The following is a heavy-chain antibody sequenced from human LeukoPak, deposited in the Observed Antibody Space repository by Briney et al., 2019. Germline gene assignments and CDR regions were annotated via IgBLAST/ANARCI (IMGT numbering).Heavy chain of an antibody. CDR1: LFSFSNSW. CDR2: IKQDESEK. V-gene: IGHV3-7*01. J-gene: IGHJ4*02. Sequence: GGSLRLSCAASLFSFSNSWMSWVRQAPGKGLEWVASIKQDESEKYYLDSVKGRFTISRDNARNSLFLQMNSLRAEDTAVYYCVKIKEDTVLTWVFDSWGQGTLVTVSS. D-gene: IGHD4-23*01. CDR3: VKIKEDTVLTWVFDS.